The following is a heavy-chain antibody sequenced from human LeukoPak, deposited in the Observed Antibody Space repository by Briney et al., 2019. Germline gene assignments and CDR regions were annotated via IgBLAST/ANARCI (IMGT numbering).Heavy chain of an antibody. V-gene: IGHV4-30-4*01. Sequence: PSETLSLTCTVSGGSISSGDYYWSWIRQPPGKGLEWIGYIYYSGSTYYTPSLKSRVTISVDTSKNQFSLKLSSVAAADTAVYYCARHGSLDSSSWYYVADYWGQGTLVTVSS. D-gene: IGHD6-13*01. CDR2: IYYSGST. J-gene: IGHJ4*02. CDR3: ARHGSLDSSSWYYVADY. CDR1: GGSISSGDYY.